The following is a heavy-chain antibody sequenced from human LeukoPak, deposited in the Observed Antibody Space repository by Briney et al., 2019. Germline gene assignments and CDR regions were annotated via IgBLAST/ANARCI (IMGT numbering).Heavy chain of an antibody. CDR3: ARSGGSGWLDP. CDR2: IYSSGNI. V-gene: IGHV4-4*07. CDR1: GDSIRGYF. J-gene: IGHJ5*02. Sequence: SETLSLTCKVSGDSIRGYFWGWIRQPAGKGLEWIGRIYSSGNIAYNPSFKSRVAMSVDTSKNQISLKLTSVTAADTAVYYCARSGGSGWLDPWGQGSLVTVSS. D-gene: IGHD3-16*01.